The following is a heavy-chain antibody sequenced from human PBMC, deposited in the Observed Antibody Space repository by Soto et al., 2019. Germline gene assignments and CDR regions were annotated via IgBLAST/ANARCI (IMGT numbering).Heavy chain of an antibody. CDR3: ATSSDTGYIFDF. CDR1: GFAVRSYW. V-gene: IGHV3-7*01. CDR2: IKKDGSEE. Sequence: GCSLRIGCAACGFAVRSYWVSWVRQAPGKGLEWVANIKKDGSEEYYVDSVKGRFTISRDSAKNSLYLKMNSLRAEDTAVYYCATSSDTGYIFDFWGQGTLVTVSS. D-gene: IGHD6-6*01. J-gene: IGHJ4*02.